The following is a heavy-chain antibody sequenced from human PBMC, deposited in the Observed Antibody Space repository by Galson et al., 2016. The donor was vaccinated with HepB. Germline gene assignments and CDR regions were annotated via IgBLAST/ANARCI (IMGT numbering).Heavy chain of an antibody. CDR2: ISYDGSNK. D-gene: IGHD3-10*01. Sequence: SLRLSCAASGFTFSLFAIHWVRQAPGKGLEWVAMISYDGSNKYYADSVKGRFTISSDNPKNTPYLQMDSLRIEDTAIYSCARARNRYGSGGPLDYWGQGSLVTVSS. J-gene: IGHJ4*02. V-gene: IGHV3-30-3*01. CDR1: GFTFSLFA. CDR3: ARARNRYGSGGPLDY.